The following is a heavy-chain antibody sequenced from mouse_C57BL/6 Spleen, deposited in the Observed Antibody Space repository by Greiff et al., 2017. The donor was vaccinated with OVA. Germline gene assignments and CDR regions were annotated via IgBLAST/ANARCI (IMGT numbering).Heavy chain of an antibody. CDR3: ARPRITYFDV. Sequence: DVMLVESGGGLVKPGGSLKLSCAASGFTFSDYGMHWVRQAPEKGLEWVAYISSGSSTIYYADTVKGRFTISRDNAKNTLFLQMTSLRSEDTAMYYCARPRITYFDVWGTGTTVTVSS. J-gene: IGHJ1*03. CDR2: ISSGSSTI. V-gene: IGHV5-17*01. CDR1: GFTFSDYG. D-gene: IGHD1-1*01.